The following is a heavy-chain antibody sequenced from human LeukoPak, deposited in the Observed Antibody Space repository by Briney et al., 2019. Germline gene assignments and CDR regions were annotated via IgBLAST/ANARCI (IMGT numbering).Heavy chain of an antibody. J-gene: IGHJ6*04. V-gene: IGHV3-23*01. CDR1: GFTFSSYW. CDR3: AKAGPIAARGVSGLWDV. Sequence: PGGSLRLSCAASGFTFSSYWMSWVRQAPGKGLEGVSAISGSGGSTSYADSVKGRFTISRDNSKNTLYLQMNSLRAEDTAVYYCAKAGPIAARGVSGLWDVWGKGTTVTVSS. CDR2: ISGSGGST. D-gene: IGHD6-6*01.